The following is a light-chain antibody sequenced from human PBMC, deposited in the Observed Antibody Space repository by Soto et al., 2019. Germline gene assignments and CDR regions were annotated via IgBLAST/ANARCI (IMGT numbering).Light chain of an antibody. CDR1: TSNLGTNT. CDR2: SND. Sequence: QSVLTQSPSASGTPGQRVSISCSGSTSNLGTNTVSWYQHVPGTAPKLLICSNDQRPSAVPGRVSGAKSGTSASLATSSLLSDDEADYYCATGDDSLNVVFGGGTKRTVL. J-gene: IGLJ2*01. CDR3: ATGDDSLNVV. V-gene: IGLV1-44*01.